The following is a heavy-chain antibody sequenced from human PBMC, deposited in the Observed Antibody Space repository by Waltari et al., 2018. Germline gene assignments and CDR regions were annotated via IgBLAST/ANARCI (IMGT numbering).Heavy chain of an antibody. Sequence: QVQLQESGPGLVKPSETLSLTCTVSGGSISRYYWIWLRPPAGKGLEWIGRIYTSGSTNYNPSLKSRVTISVDKSKNQFSLKLSSVTAADTAVYYCAVTMVRGVPRSFDYWGQGTLVTVSS. CDR2: IYTSGST. D-gene: IGHD3-10*01. J-gene: IGHJ4*02. V-gene: IGHV4-4*07. CDR1: GGSISRYY. CDR3: AVTMVRGVPRSFDY.